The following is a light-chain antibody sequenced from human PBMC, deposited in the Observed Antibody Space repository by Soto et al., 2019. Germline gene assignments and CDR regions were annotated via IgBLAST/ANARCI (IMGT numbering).Light chain of an antibody. J-gene: IGKJ4*01. CDR1: LSVLYKSNNMNH. V-gene: IGKV4-1*01. Sequence: DILMTQSPDSLAVSLGERATMNCKGSLSVLYKSNNMNHLAWYQQKPGQPPQLIIYWASTRESGVPERFSGSGSGTDFTLTISSLEAEDVAFYWCQQYFDVPFTFGGGTKVDI. CDR3: QQYFDVPFT. CDR2: WAS.